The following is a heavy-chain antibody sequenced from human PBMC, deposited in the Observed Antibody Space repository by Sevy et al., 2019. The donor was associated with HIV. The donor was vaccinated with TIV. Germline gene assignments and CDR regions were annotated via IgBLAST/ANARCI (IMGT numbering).Heavy chain of an antibody. CDR3: ARDRDIVVVVAATRWGLDV. Sequence: GGSLRLSCAASVFTFSNYAMHWVRQAPGKGLEWVAVISYDGINKYYADSVKGRFTISRDNSKNTLYLQMNSLRAEDTAVYYCARDRDIVVVVAATRWGLDVWGQGTTVTVSS. CDR1: VFTFSNYA. CDR2: ISYDGINK. V-gene: IGHV3-30-3*01. D-gene: IGHD2-15*01. J-gene: IGHJ6*02.